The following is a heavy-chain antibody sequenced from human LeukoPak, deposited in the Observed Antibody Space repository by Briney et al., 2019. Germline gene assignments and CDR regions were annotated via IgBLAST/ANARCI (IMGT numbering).Heavy chain of an antibody. CDR1: GGSFSGYY. V-gene: IGHV4-34*01. CDR3: AIVVEYRIFDY. Sequence: PGTLSLTCPVDGGSFSGYYWSWIRQPPGKGREWIGERTRSGSTNYRQYLRSRVHISIDTSKKQFYLGLNSVTGAYTAEYYCAIVVEYRIFDYWGQGSLATVSS. D-gene: IGHD2-15*01. J-gene: IGHJ4*02. CDR2: RTRSGST.